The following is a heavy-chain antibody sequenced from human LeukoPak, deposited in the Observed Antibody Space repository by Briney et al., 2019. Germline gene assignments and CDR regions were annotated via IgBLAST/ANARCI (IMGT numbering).Heavy chain of an antibody. CDR2: ISGSSTYI. CDR1: GFTFSSYS. J-gene: IGHJ4*02. CDR3: ARFQGAHY. V-gene: IGHV3-21*01. D-gene: IGHD4/OR15-4a*01. Sequence: VKPGGSQRLSCAASGFTFSSYSMNWVRQAPGMGLEWVSSISGSSTYIYYADSVKGRFTISRDNTKNSPYLQMNSLRAEDTAVYYCARFQGAHYWGQGTLVTVSS.